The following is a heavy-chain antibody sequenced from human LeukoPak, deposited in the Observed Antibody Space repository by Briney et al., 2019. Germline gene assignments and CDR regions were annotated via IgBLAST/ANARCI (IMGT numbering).Heavy chain of an antibody. V-gene: IGHV3-30*02. Sequence: PGGSLRLSCAASGFTLSSYAMHWVRQAPGKGLEWVAFIHSDGRQKFYAESVIGRFTISRDISQNTLFLQMDSLRPGDTAVYYCARECSSSNPLCSWGQGAHITVSS. J-gene: IGHJ4*02. CDR1: GFTLSSYA. CDR3: ARECSSSNPLCS. D-gene: IGHD6-6*01. CDR2: IHSDGRQK.